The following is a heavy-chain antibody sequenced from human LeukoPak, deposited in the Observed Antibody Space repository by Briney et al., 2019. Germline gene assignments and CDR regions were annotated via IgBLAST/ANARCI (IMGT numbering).Heavy chain of an antibody. CDR2: IYYSGST. Sequence: SETLSLTCTVSGGSVSSGSYYWSWIRLPPGKGLEWIGYIYYSGSTNYNPSLKSRVTISVDTSKNQFSLKLSSVTAADTAVYYCARQARPRDWNDGGYFDYWGQGTLVTVSS. CDR3: ARQARPRDWNDGGYFDY. V-gene: IGHV4-61*01. CDR1: GGSVSSGSYY. D-gene: IGHD1-1*01. J-gene: IGHJ4*02.